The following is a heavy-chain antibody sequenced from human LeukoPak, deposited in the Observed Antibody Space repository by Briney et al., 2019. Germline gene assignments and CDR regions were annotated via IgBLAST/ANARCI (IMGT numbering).Heavy chain of an antibody. J-gene: IGHJ4*02. CDR3: AAGYSSGWFLGDLDY. CDR2: ISGSGGST. V-gene: IGHV3-23*01. D-gene: IGHD6-19*01. Sequence: GGSLRLSCAASGFTFSSYGMSWVRQAPGKGLEWVSAISGSGGSTYYADSVKGRFTISRDNSKNTLYLQMNSLRAEDTAVYYCAAGYSSGWFLGDLDYWGQGTLVTVSS. CDR1: GFTFSSYG.